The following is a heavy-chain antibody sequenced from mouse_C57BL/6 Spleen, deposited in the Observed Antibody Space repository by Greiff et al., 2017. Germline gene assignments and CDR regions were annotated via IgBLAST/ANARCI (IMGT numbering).Heavy chain of an antibody. CDR3: ARGGLPIPFFDY. D-gene: IGHD3-1*01. CDR1: GYTFTSYW. CDR2: IDPSDSYT. J-gene: IGHJ2*01. V-gene: IGHV1-69*01. Sequence: QVQLQQPGAELVMPGASVKLSCKASGYTFTSYWMHWVKQRPGQGLEWIGEIDPSDSYTNYNQKFKGKSTLTVDKSSSTAYMQLSSLTSEDSAVYYCARGGLPIPFFDYWGQGTTLTVSS.